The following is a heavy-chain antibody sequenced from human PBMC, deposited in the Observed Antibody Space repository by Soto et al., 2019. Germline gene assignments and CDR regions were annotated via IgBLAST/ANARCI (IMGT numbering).Heavy chain of an antibody. V-gene: IGHV3-21*01. CDR2: ITNRGTHT. D-gene: IGHD2-15*01. CDR3: PRAHEVAWFDS. J-gene: IGHJ5*01. Sequence: EVQLVESGGGLVKPGESLRLSCAASGFSFSSYTMNWVRQAPGKGLQWVSSITNRGTHTYSADSVKGRFTISRDNDKNSLYLQMNNLRAEDTAIYFCPRAHEVAWFDSWGLGTLVTVTS. CDR1: GFSFSSYT.